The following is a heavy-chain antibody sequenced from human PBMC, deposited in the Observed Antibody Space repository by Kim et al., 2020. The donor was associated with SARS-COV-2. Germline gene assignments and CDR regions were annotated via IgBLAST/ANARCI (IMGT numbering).Heavy chain of an antibody. V-gene: IGHV4-4*02. CDR3: ARDFGYSSSPQPDH. CDR2: IYHSGST. Sequence: SETLSLTCAVSGGSISSSNWWSWVRQPPGKGLEWIGEIYHSGSTNYNPSLKSRVTISVDKSKNQFSVKLSSVTAADTAVYYCARDFGYSSSPQPDHWGQGTLVTVSS. D-gene: IGHD6-13*01. CDR1: GGSISSSNW. J-gene: IGHJ5*02.